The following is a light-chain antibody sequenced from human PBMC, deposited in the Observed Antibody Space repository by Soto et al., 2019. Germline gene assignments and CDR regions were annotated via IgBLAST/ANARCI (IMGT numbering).Light chain of an antibody. J-gene: IGKJ1*01. CDR1: QSIGGL. CDR2: KAS. Sequence: DIQMTQSPATLSGSVGDRVTITCRASQSIGGLLAWYQQKPGEAPKLLIYKASYLESGVPSRFSGSGSGTEFTLTISSLQPDDLATYYCQHYSAFSVTFGQGTKVDIK. CDR3: QHYSAFSVT. V-gene: IGKV1-5*03.